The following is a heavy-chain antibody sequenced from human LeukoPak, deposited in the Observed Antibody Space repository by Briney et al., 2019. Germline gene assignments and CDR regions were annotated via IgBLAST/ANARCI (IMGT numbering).Heavy chain of an antibody. Sequence: GGSLRLSCAASGFTFSSYSMSWVRQAPGKGLEWVSYISSSGSTIYYADSVKGRFTISRDNAKNSLYLQMNSLRAEDTAVYYCAREEMYYMDVWGKGTTVTISS. CDR1: GFTFSSYS. D-gene: IGHD5-24*01. CDR2: ISSSGSTI. CDR3: AREEMYYMDV. V-gene: IGHV3-48*04. J-gene: IGHJ6*03.